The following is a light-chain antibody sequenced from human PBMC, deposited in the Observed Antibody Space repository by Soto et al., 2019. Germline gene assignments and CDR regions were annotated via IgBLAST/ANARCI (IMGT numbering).Light chain of an antibody. CDR1: QSISSW. J-gene: IGKJ1*01. CDR2: KAS. CDR3: QQSYSTPWT. V-gene: IGKV1-5*03. Sequence: DLPMTQSPSTLSASVLDRFTITCRASQSISSWLAWYQQKPGKAPNLLIYKASTLESGVPSRFSGSGSGTDFTLTISSLQPEDFATYYCQQSYSTPWTFGQGTKVDIK.